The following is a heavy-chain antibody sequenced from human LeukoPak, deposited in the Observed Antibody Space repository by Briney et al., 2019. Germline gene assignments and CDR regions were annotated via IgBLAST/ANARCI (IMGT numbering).Heavy chain of an antibody. CDR1: GFTFSSYW. D-gene: IGHD5-18*01. Sequence: GGSLRLSCAASGFTFSSYWMSWVRQAPGKGLEWVANIKEDGSEKNYVGSVKGRFTISRDNAKNSLYLQMNSLRAEDTAVYYCVRDKGYRYGYGDYWGQGTLVTVSS. CDR2: IKEDGSEK. J-gene: IGHJ4*02. V-gene: IGHV3-7*01. CDR3: VRDKGYRYGYGDY.